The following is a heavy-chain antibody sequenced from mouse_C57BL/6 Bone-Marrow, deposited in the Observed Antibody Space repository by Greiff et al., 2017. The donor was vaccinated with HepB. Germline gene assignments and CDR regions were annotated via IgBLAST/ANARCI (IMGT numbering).Heavy chain of an antibody. J-gene: IGHJ4*01. Sequence: VQLQQSGAELMKPGASVKLSCKATGYTFTGYWIEWVKQRPEQGLEWIGRIDPEDGDTEYASKFQGKATITADTSSNTAYLQLSSLTSEDTAVYYCTTDYGPFYAMDYWGQGTSVTVSS. CDR1: GYTFTGYW. CDR2: IDPEDGDT. CDR3: TTDYGPFYAMDY. V-gene: IGHV14-1*01. D-gene: IGHD1-1*01.